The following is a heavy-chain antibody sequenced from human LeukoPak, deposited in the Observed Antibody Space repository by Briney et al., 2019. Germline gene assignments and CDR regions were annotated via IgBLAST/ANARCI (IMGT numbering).Heavy chain of an antibody. V-gene: IGHV4-59*08. J-gene: IGHJ6*03. D-gene: IGHD6-19*01. CDR3: ARHSSGRYGYYYCYMYV. CDR2: INYSGST. Sequence: SETLAPTCTVAGSPISSYYWSWIRQPPGKGLEWVGNINYSGSTNYNPSLKRRVTISVDTTNNQFSLKLNSVPAADTAVYLCARHSSGRYGYYYCYMYVWGKVTTVTVA. CDR1: GSPISSYY.